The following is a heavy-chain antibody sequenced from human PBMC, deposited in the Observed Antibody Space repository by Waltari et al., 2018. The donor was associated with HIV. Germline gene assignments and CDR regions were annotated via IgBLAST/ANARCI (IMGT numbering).Heavy chain of an antibody. J-gene: IGHJ4*02. CDR2: IKQDGSER. CDR1: GLTFSTYW. V-gene: IGHV3-7*01. CDR3: ARSSWHDY. Sequence: EVQLVESGGGLVRPGGYLRLSCAASGLTFSTYWMNWVRQATGKGLEWVAKIKQDGSERHYVDSVKGRFTISRDNAKNSLYLQMNSLRAEDTAVYYCARSSWHDYWGQGTLVTVSS. D-gene: IGHD6-13*01.